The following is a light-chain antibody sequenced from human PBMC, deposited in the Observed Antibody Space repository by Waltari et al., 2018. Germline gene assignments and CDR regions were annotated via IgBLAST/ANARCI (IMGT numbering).Light chain of an antibody. V-gene: IGLV2-14*03. Sequence: QSALTQPASVSGSPGQSITIPCTGTSSDVGGYNYASWFQQHPGKAPKLMIYDVTDRPSGVSDRFSGSKSANTASLTISGLQAEDEADYYCSSYTTSSSLVFGGGTKLTVL. CDR2: DVT. CDR3: SSYTTSSSLV. J-gene: IGLJ2*01. CDR1: SSDVGGYNY.